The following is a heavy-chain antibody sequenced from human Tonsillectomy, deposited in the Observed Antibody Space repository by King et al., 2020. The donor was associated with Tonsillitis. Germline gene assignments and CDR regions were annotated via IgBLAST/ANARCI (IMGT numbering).Heavy chain of an antibody. CDR1: GYTFTGYY. CDR3: ARDFRAPHLVYSYNGMDV. CDR2: TNPNTGGT. V-gene: IGHV1-2*02. Sequence: VQLVESGAEVKKPGASVKVSCRASGYTFTGYYIHWVRQAPGQGLEWMGWTNPNTGGTNYAQKFQGRVTMTRDTSITTAYMELSRLRSDDTAVYYCARDFRAPHLVYSYNGMDVWGQGTTVTVSS. J-gene: IGHJ6*02.